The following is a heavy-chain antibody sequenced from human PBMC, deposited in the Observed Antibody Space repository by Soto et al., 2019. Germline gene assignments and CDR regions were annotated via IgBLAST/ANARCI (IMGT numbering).Heavy chain of an antibody. V-gene: IGHV4-34*01. Sequence: PSETLSLTCAVYGGSFSGYYWSWIRQPPGKGLEWIGEINHSGSTNYNPSLKSRVTISVDTSKNQISLKLSSVTAADTAAYYCARGRRGSSWYYYYGMDVWGQGTTVTVSS. CDR2: INHSGST. CDR3: ARGRRGSSWYYYYGMDV. CDR1: GGSFSGYY. J-gene: IGHJ6*02. D-gene: IGHD6-13*01.